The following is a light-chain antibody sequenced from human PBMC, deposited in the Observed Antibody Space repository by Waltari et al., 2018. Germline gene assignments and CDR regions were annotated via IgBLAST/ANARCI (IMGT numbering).Light chain of an antibody. CDR3: QQLNSYPIT. J-gene: IGKJ5*01. Sequence: DIQLTQSPSFLSASVGDRVTITCRASQGISSYLAWYQQKPGKAPKLLIYDASTLQSGVPSRCSGSGSGTEFTLTISSLQPEDFATYYSQQLNSYPITVGQGTRLEIK. V-gene: IGKV1-9*01. CDR1: QGISSY. CDR2: DAS.